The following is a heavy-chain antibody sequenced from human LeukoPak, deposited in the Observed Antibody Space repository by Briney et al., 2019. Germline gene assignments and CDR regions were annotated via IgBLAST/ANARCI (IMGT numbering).Heavy chain of an antibody. CDR2: TYYRSKWYN. J-gene: IGHJ5*02. Sequence: SQTLSLTCAISGDSVSSNSAAWNWIRQSPSRGLEWLGRTYYRSKWYNDYAVSVKSRITINPDTSKNQFSLQLNSVTPEDTAVYYCARVVYYYDSSVSWFDPRGQGTLVTVSS. V-gene: IGHV6-1*01. CDR3: ARVVYYYDSSVSWFDP. CDR1: GDSVSSNSAA. D-gene: IGHD3-22*01.